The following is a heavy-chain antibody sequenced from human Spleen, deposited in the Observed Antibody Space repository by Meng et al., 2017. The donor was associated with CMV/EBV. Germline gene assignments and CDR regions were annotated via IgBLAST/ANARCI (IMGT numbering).Heavy chain of an antibody. CDR2: IREDAKTK. CDR3: AKADEGHPLDY. CDR1: GFAFSSYG. D-gene: IGHD5-24*01. J-gene: IGHJ4*02. V-gene: IGHV3-30*02. Sequence: GGSLRLSCEASGFAFSSYGMNWVRQAPGKGLEWVALIREDAKTKDYADSVKGRFSISRDNSKNTLYLQLHGLRPEDTAVYYCAKADEGHPLDYWGQGTVVTVSS.